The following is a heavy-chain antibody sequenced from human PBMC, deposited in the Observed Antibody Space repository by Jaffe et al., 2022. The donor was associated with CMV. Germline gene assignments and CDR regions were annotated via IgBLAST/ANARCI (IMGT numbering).Heavy chain of an antibody. CDR1: GFIFSSYS. D-gene: IGHD6-19*01. Sequence: EVQLVESGGGLVQPGGSLRLSCAASGFIFSSYSMNWVRQAPGKGLEWVAYISSGSTIHYADSVKGRFTISRDNAKNSLYLQMNSLRDEDTAVYYCMSKGSSDWYKYWGQGTLVTVSS. V-gene: IGHV3-48*02. J-gene: IGHJ4*02. CDR3: MSKGSSDWYKY. CDR2: ISSGSTI.